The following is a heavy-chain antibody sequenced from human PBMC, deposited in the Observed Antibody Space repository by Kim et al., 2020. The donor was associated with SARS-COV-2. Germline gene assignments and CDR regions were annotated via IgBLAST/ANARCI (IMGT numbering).Heavy chain of an antibody. V-gene: IGHV1-8*01. J-gene: IGHJ4*02. Sequence: QKFQGRVTMTRNTSISTAYMELSSLRSEDTAVYYCARGAREYSYGYPFDYWGQGTLVTVSS. CDR3: ARGAREYSYGYPFDY. D-gene: IGHD5-18*01.